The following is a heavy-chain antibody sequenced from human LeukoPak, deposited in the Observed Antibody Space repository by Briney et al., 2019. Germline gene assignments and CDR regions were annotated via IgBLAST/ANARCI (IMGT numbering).Heavy chain of an antibody. CDR1: GYTFTSYG. J-gene: IGHJ4*02. D-gene: IGHD4-17*01. CDR3: ASRFYGDYVN. V-gene: IGHV1-18*01. CDR2: ISAYNGNT. Sequence: ASVKVSCKASGYTFTSYGISWVRQAPGQGLEWMGWISAYNGNTNYAQKFQGRVTITADESTSTAYMELSSLRSEDTAVYYCASRFYGDYVNWGQGTLVTVSS.